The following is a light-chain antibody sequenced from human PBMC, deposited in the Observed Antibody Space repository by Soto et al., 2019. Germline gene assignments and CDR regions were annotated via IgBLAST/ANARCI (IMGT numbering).Light chain of an antibody. CDR1: QGINDN. CDR3: LQHNTFPWT. J-gene: IGKJ1*01. Sequence: DIQMTQSPSAMSASVGDRVTITCRASQGINDNLAWFQQKTGQVPKSLIYGAFSLPRGVPSRFRGSGSGTEFTLTISSLQPEDFSTYYCLQHNTFPWTFGQGTKVDIK. V-gene: IGKV1-17*03. CDR2: GAF.